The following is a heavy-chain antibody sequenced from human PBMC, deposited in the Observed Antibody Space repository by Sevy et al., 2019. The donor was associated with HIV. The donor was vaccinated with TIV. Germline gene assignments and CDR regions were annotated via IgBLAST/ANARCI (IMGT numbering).Heavy chain of an antibody. Sequence: GGSLRLSCAASGFTFISYALSWVRQAPGKGLEWVSTISAGGGSTYYADSVKGRFTISRDKSRNTLYLQMNSLRAEDTALYYCAKGYISGYYWGQGTLVTVSS. D-gene: IGHD6-19*01. CDR3: AKGYISGYY. CDR2: ISAGGGST. J-gene: IGHJ4*02. V-gene: IGHV3-23*01. CDR1: GFTFISYA.